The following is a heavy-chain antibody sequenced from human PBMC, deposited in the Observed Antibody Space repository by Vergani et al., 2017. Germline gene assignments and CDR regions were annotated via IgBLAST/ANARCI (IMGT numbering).Heavy chain of an antibody. CDR3: AKGHSGQIGSPHDYYFDY. D-gene: IGHD1-26*01. J-gene: IGHJ4*02. Sequence: QVQLVESGGGVVQPGGSMRLSCSASGLTLSSYGVHWVRQAPGRGLESVTFTRPHEDGAFYSASVRGRFTVSRDNSKNTVSLEMLSLRTEDTAVYYCAKGHSGQIGSPHDYYFDYWGQGTLVTVSS. CDR1: GLTLSSYG. V-gene: IGHV3-30*02. CDR2: TRPHEDGA.